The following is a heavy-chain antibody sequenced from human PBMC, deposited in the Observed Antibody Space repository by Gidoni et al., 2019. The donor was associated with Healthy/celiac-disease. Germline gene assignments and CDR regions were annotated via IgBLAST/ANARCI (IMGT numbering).Heavy chain of an antibody. CDR1: GFTFSSSG. V-gene: IGHV3-33*01. CDR2: IWYDGSNK. D-gene: IGHD3-16*01. CDR3: ARGGIRLDY. Sequence: QVQLVESWGGMVQPGRSLRLSCAASGFTFSSSGMHWVRQAPGKGLEWVAVIWYDGSNKYYADSVKGRFTISRYNSKNTLYLQMNSLRAEDTAVYYCARGGIRLDYWGQGTLVTVSS. J-gene: IGHJ4*02.